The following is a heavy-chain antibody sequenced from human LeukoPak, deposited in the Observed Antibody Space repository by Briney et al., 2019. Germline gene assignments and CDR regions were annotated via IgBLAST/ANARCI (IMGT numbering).Heavy chain of an antibody. J-gene: IGHJ3*02. CDR1: GGSISSSSCY. CDR3: ARGTGNDAFDI. Sequence: SETLSLTCTVSGGSISSSSCYWGWIRQPPGKGLEWNGSIYYSGSTNYNPSVKSRVNISVNTSKNQFSLKLSSVTAADTAVYYCARGTGNDAFDIWGQGTMVTVSS. V-gene: IGHV4-39*01. D-gene: IGHD1-14*01. CDR2: IYYSGST.